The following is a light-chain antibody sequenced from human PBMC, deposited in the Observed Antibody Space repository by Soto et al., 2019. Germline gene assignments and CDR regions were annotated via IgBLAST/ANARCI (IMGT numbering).Light chain of an antibody. V-gene: IGKV1-39*01. Sequence: DIQMTQSPSSLSASVGDRVTITCRASQNISSYLNWYQQKPGKAPKLLIYAASSLQSGVPSRFSGSGSGTDFPLTISSLQPEDFATYYCQQSYSTPPYTFGQGTKLDLK. CDR3: QQSYSTPPYT. CDR1: QNISSY. CDR2: AAS. J-gene: IGKJ2*01.